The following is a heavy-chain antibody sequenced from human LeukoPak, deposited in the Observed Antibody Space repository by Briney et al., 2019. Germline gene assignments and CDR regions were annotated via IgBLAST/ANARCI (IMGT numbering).Heavy chain of an antibody. D-gene: IGHD3-22*01. CDR3: AKGEAWSSGYRFQH. CDR2: ISSSGSTI. J-gene: IGHJ1*01. Sequence: GGSLRLSCAASGFTFSDYYMSWIRQAPGKGLEWVSYISSSGSTIYYADSVKGRFTISRDNSKNTLYLQMNSLRAEDTAVYYCAKGEAWSSGYRFQHWGQGTLVTVSS. V-gene: IGHV3-11*04. CDR1: GFTFSDYY.